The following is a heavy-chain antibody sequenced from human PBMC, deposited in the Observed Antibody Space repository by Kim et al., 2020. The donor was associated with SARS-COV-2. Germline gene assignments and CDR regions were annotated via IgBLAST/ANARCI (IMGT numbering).Heavy chain of an antibody. J-gene: IGHJ3*02. CDR2: INTNTGNP. D-gene: IGHD3-22*01. V-gene: IGHV7-4-1*02. CDR1: GYTFTSYA. CDR3: ASPADDSSGYFGRPDAFDI. Sequence: ASVKVSCKASGYTFTSYAMNWVRQAPGQGLEWMGWINTNTGNPTYAQGFTGRFVFSLDTSVSTAYLQISSLKAEDTAVYYCASPADDSSGYFGRPDAFDIWGQGTMVTVSS.